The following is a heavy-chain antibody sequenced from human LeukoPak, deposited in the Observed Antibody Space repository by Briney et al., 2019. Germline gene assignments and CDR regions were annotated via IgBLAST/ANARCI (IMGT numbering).Heavy chain of an antibody. CDR2: ISSSSSTI. CDR3: ARDISEWGY. Sequence: GGSLRLSCAASGFTFDDYAMHWVRQAPGKGLEWVSYISSSSSTIYYADSVKGRFTISRDNAKNSLYLQMNSLRAEDTAVYYCARDISEWGYWGQGTLVTVSS. D-gene: IGHD1-26*01. V-gene: IGHV3-48*01. J-gene: IGHJ4*02. CDR1: GFTFDDYA.